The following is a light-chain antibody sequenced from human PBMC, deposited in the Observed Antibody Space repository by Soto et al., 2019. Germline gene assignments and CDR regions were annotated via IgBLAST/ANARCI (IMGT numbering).Light chain of an antibody. CDR2: GAS. J-gene: IGKJ2*01. CDR1: QSINGN. Sequence: EIVMTQSPATLSVSPGERATLSCRASQSINGNLAWYQQKPGQAPRLLIYGASTRATGIPARFSGSGSGTEFTLTISSLQSEDFAIFYCQHYNNWPYTFGQGTKLEIK. V-gene: IGKV3-15*01. CDR3: QHYNNWPYT.